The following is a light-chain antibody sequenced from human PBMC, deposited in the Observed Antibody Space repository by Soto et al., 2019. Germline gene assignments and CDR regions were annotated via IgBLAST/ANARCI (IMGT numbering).Light chain of an antibody. Sequence: EIVLTQSPGTLPLSPGERATLSCRASQSVSSNYLVWYQQKPGQAPRPLIYGASSRATGIPDRFSGSGSGTDFTLAISRLEPEDFGVYYWQQYANSPFTFGQGTKLEMK. CDR2: GAS. V-gene: IGKV3-20*01. CDR3: QQYANSPFT. CDR1: QSVSSNY. J-gene: IGKJ2*01.